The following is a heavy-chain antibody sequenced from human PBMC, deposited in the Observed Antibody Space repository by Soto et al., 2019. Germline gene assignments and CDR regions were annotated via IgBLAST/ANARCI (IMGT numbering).Heavy chain of an antibody. D-gene: IGHD1-1*01. J-gene: IGHJ3*02. CDR2: IIPMLGVR. V-gene: IGHV1-69*02. Sequence: QVQLVQSGAEVKKPGSSVKVSCKDSGGTFRTYSMFWVRQAPGQGLEWMGRIIPMLGVRNYAQRFQDRVTIIADKSTATVHLELSSRRSEDTALYDCTIGSWSGEVFDIWGQGKMVTVSS. CDR1: GGTFRTYS. CDR3: TIGSWSGEVFDI.